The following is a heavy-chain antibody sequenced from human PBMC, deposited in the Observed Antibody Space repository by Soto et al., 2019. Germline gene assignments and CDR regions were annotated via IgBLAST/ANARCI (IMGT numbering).Heavy chain of an antibody. CDR3: ARLWFGELNDAFDI. Sequence: QVQLVQSGAEVKKPGSSVKVSCKASGGTFSSYAISWVRQAPGQGLEWMGGIIPIFGTANYAQKFQGRVTITADESTSTAYMELSRLRSEDTAVYYCARLWFGELNDAFDIWGQGKMVTVSS. CDR2: IIPIFGTA. D-gene: IGHD3-10*01. CDR1: GGTFSSYA. J-gene: IGHJ3*02. V-gene: IGHV1-69*01.